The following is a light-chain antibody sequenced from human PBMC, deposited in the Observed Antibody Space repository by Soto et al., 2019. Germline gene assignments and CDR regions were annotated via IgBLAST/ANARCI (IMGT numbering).Light chain of an antibody. CDR3: QQYNNWPPIT. J-gene: IGKJ5*01. V-gene: IGKV1-9*01. CDR2: GAS. Sequence: DIQLTQSPFFLSASVGDRVTISCRASQAIYSYLAWYQQKPGKAPKLLIFGASKLQSGVPSRFSGSGSGTEFTLTISSLQSEDFAVYYCQQYNNWPPITFGQGTRLEFK. CDR1: QAIYSY.